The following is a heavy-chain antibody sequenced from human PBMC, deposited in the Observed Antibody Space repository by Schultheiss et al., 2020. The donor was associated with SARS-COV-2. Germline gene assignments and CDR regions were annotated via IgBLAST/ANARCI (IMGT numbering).Heavy chain of an antibody. Sequence: GGSLRLSCAASGFTFSSYAMSWVRQAPGKGLEWVSRINSDGSSTSYADSVKGRFTISRDNSKNTLYLQMNSLRAEDTAVYYCAKARYIGTMIVVVDYWGQGTLVTVSS. CDR2: INSDGSST. V-gene: IGHV3-23*01. D-gene: IGHD3-22*01. CDR3: AKARYIGTMIVVVDY. J-gene: IGHJ4*02. CDR1: GFTFSSYA.